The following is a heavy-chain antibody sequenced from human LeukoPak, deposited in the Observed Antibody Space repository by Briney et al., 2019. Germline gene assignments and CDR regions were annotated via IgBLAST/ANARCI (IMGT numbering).Heavy chain of an antibody. V-gene: IGHV4-34*01. CDR3: AREDSSSSQPFDY. D-gene: IGHD6-6*01. CDR2: INHSGST. Sequence: SETLSLTCAVYGGSFSGYYWSWIRQPPGKGLEWIGEINHSGSTNYNPSLKSRVTISVDTSKNQFSLKLSSVTAADTAAYYCAREDSSSSQPFDYWGQGTLVTVSS. CDR1: GGSFSGYY. J-gene: IGHJ4*02.